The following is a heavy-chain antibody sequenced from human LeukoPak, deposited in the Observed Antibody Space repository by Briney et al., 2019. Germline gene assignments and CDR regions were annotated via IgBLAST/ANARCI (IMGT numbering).Heavy chain of an antibody. CDR1: GFTVSNNY. V-gene: IGHV3-66*01. D-gene: IGHD2-2*01. J-gene: IGHJ4*02. Sequence: PGGSLRHSCAASGFTVSNNYMSWVRQAAGKGLEWVSFIYSGDNTYYADSVKGRFTISRDNSRNTLYLQMNTLRAEDTAVYYCARGRKYCSSTSSCYAGDFDYWGQGTLVTVSS. CDR2: IYSGDNT. CDR3: ARGRKYCSSTSSCYAGDFDY.